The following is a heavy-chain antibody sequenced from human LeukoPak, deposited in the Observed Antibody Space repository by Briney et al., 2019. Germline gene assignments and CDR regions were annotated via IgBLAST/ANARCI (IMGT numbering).Heavy chain of an antibody. J-gene: IGHJ4*02. CDR2: ISAYNGNT. CDR1: GYTFTSYG. D-gene: IGHD5-12*01. CDR3: ARDRDYSGYDWLHYFDY. V-gene: IGHV1-18*01. Sequence: RASVKVSCKASGYTFTSYGISWVRQAPGQGLEWMGWISAYNGNTNYAQKLQGRVTMTTDTSTSTAYMELRSLRSDDTAVYYCARDRDYSGYDWLHYFDYWGQGTLVTVSS.